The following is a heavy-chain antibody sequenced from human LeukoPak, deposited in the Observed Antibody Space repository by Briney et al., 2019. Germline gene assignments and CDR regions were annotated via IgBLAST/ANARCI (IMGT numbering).Heavy chain of an antibody. J-gene: IGHJ3*02. V-gene: IGHV4-4*07. D-gene: IGHD6-19*01. CDR2: IYNTGST. Sequence: SETLSLTCSVSGGSIGSYYWSWIRQPAGKGLEWIGRIYNTGSTSYNPSLKSRVTMSIDTSKNQFSLKLSSVTAADTAVYYCARESSGWKSYAFDIWGQGTMVTVSS. CDR3: ARESSGWKSYAFDI. CDR1: GGSIGSYY.